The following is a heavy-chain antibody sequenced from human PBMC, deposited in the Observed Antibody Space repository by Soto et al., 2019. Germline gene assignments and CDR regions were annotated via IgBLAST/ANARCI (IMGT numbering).Heavy chain of an antibody. D-gene: IGHD3-10*01. Sequence: SETLSLTCTVSGGSISSGGYYWSWIRQHPGKGLEWIGYIYYSGSTYYNPSLKSRVTISVDTSKNQFSLKLSSVTAADTAVYYCASNYYGSGSYIWFDPWGQGTLVTVSS. CDR2: IYYSGST. J-gene: IGHJ5*02. CDR3: ASNYYGSGSYIWFDP. V-gene: IGHV4-31*03. CDR1: GGSISSGGYY.